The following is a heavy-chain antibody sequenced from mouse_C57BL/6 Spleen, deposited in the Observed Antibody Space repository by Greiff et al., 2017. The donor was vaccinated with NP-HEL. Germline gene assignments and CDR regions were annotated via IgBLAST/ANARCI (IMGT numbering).Heavy chain of an antibody. D-gene: IGHD4-1*01. Sequence: QVQLQQPGAELVKPGASVKLSCKASGYTFTSYWMHCVKQRPGQGLEWIGMIHPNSGSTNYNEKFKSKATLTVDKSSSTDYMQLSSLTSEDSAVYYCARWELGRSFAYWGQGTLVTVSA. CDR2: IHPNSGST. CDR3: ARWELGRSFAY. V-gene: IGHV1-64*01. CDR1: GYTFTSYW. J-gene: IGHJ3*01.